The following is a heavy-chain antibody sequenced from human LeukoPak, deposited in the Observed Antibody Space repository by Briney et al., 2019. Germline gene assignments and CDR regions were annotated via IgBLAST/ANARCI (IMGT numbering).Heavy chain of an antibody. V-gene: IGHV1-46*01. J-gene: IGHJ4*02. CDR1: GYTFTSYF. CDR3: ARTAARRFDY. Sequence: ASVKVSCKASGYTFTSYFMHWVRQAPGQGLEWMGILNPTGGSTTYAQKFQGRVTMTRDTSTSTVYMELSSLRSDDTAVYYCARTAARRFDYWGQGTLVTVSS. D-gene: IGHD6-6*01. CDR2: LNPTGGST.